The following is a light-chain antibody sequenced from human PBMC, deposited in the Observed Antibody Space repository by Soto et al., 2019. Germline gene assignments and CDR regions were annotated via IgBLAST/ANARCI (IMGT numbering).Light chain of an antibody. CDR1: ESVSTW. CDR3: QHYKTYPLT. CDR2: DAS. V-gene: IGKV1-5*01. Sequence: DIQMTQSPSTLSASVGDRVHITCRASESVSTWLAWYQQKPGKAPKLLIYDASSLESGVPSRFSGTGSGTQFTLTISSLQPDGFATYYCQHYKTYPLTFGQGTRVEIK. J-gene: IGKJ1*01.